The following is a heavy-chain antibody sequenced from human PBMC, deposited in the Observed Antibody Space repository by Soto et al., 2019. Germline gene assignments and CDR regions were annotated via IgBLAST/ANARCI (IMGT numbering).Heavy chain of an antibody. D-gene: IGHD2-15*01. J-gene: IGHJ4*02. CDR3: ARYGSGECNRGSCYSPFDY. V-gene: IGHV4-59*01. Sequence: PSETLSLTCTVSGGSISSYYWSWIRQPPGKGLEWIGYIYYSGSTNYNPSLRSRVTISVDTSKNQFSLKLSSVTAADTAVYYCARYGSGECNRGSCYSPFDYWGQGTLVTVSS. CDR1: GGSISSYY. CDR2: IYYSGST.